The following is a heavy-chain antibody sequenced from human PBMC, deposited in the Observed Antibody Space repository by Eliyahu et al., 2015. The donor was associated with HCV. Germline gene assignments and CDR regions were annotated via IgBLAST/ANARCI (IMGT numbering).Heavy chain of an antibody. CDR1: GXSFXTXG. V-gene: IGHV1-18*01. J-gene: IGHJ4*02. CDR3: ARDSRTYGGNVGYFDY. D-gene: IGHD4/OR15-4a*01. CDR2: INTYNGDT. Sequence: QVQLVQSGGEVKNPGASVXVSCKPXGXSFXTXGISWVRXAPGQGXEWMGWINTYNGDTNCAPKVLDRITMTTDTSTSTAYMELRSLRSDDTALXFCARDSRTYGGNVGYFDYWGQGTLVTVSS.